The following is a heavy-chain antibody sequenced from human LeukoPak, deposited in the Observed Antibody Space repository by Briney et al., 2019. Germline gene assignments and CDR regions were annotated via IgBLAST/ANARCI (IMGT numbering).Heavy chain of an antibody. Sequence: ASVKVSCKASGYTFTGYYMHWVRQAPGQGLEWMGWINPNSGGTNYAQKFQGRVTMTWDTSISTAYMELSRLRSDDTAVYYCARGGPWGYSSSWYFDYWGQGTLVTVSS. J-gene: IGHJ4*02. CDR2: INPNSGGT. CDR3: ARGGPWGYSSSWYFDY. D-gene: IGHD6-13*01. CDR1: GYTFTGYY. V-gene: IGHV1-2*02.